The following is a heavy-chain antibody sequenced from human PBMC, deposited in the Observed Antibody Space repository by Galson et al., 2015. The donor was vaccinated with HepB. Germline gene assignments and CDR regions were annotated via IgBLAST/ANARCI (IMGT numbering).Heavy chain of an antibody. CDR3: TRLGDLSGYSSK. D-gene: IGHD6-13*01. V-gene: IGHV3-73*01. CDR1: GFTFSGSA. CDR2: IGSKAHNYAT. J-gene: IGHJ4*02. Sequence: SLRLSCAASGFTFSGSAMHWVRQASGKGLEWVGRIGSKAHNYATAYVASVKGRFTISRDDSKSTAYLQMNRLKTEDTAVYYCTRLGDLSGYSSKWGQGTLVTVSS.